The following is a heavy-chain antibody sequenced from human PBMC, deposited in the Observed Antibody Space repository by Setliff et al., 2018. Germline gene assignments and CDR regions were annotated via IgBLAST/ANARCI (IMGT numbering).Heavy chain of an antibody. CDR1: GFSLNSFR. CDR3: ARRLPYFGMDV. V-gene: IGHV3-21*01. Sequence: PGGSLRLSCAASGFSLNSFRMTWIRQPPGKGLEWVSSISSTGDDIYYADPVKGRFTISRDNAENSLYLEMNSLRVEDTAVYYCARRLPYFGMDVWGQGTTVTVSS. CDR2: ISSTGDDI. D-gene: IGHD2-15*01. J-gene: IGHJ6*02.